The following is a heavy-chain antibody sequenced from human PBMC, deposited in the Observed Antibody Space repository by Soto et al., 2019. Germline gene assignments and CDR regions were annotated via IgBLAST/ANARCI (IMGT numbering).Heavy chain of an antibody. D-gene: IGHD5-18*01. CDR1: GFTFSSDW. V-gene: IGHV3-74*01. J-gene: IGHJ4*02. CDR2: IDSGGRTT. CDR3: ARWLSYGNVDYFDY. Sequence: GGSLRLSCAASGFTFSSDWMHWFRQAPGKGLVWVSRIDSGGRTTTYADSVKGRFTISRDNAKNTLYLQMNGLRAEDTALYYSARWLSYGNVDYFDYWGQGTQVTVSS.